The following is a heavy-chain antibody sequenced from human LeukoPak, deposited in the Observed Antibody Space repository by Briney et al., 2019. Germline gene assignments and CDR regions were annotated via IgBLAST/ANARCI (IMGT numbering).Heavy chain of an antibody. CDR3: ARDHRYAFDN. CDR2: VGISSGNT. Sequence: GGSLRLSCAASGFTFSGYSMNWVRQAPGKGLEWISYVGISSGNTKYADSVKGRSTISGDSAKNSVFLQMNSLRVEDTAVYYCARDHRYAFDNWGQGTLVTVSS. J-gene: IGHJ4*02. V-gene: IGHV3-48*04. CDR1: GFTFSGYS. D-gene: IGHD5-12*01.